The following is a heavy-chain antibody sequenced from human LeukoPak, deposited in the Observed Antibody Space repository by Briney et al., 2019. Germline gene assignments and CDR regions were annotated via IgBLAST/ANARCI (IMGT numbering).Heavy chain of an antibody. CDR3: AKDLLSGSYHERGDAFDI. V-gene: IGHV3-30*18. J-gene: IGHJ3*02. Sequence: PGGSLRRSCAASGFTFSSYGMHWVRQAPGKGLEWVAVISYDGSNKYYADSVKGRFTISRDNSKNTLYLQMNSLRAEDTAVYYCAKDLLSGSYHERGDAFDIWGQGTMVTVSS. D-gene: IGHD1-26*01. CDR2: ISYDGSNK. CDR1: GFTFSSYG.